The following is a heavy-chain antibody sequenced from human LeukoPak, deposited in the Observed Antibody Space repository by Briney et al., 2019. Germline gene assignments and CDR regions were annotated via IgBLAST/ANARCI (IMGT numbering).Heavy chain of an antibody. D-gene: IGHD2-15*01. J-gene: IGHJ4*02. CDR1: GFTFRNYY. V-gene: IGHV3-30-3*01. CDR3: AKGSGSSCYSPCDY. CDR2: ISLDGNNE. Sequence: GGSLRLSCAASGFTFRNYYMHWVRQAPGKGLEWVAVISLDGNNEYYADSVKGRFSLSRDNSMNTLYLQMDSLRAEDTAVYYCAKGSGSSCYSPCDYWGQGILVTVSS.